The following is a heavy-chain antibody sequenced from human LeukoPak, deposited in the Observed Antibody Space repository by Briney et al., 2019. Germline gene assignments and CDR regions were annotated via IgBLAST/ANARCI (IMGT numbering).Heavy chain of an antibody. J-gene: IGHJ3*02. D-gene: IGHD6-13*01. Sequence: AASVKVSCKASGGTFSSYAISWVRQAPGQGLEWMGWISAYNGNTNYAQKLQGRVTMTTDTSTSTAYMELRSLRSDDTAVYYCARDGARIAAAGAFDIWGQGTMVTVSS. V-gene: IGHV1-18*01. CDR1: GGTFSSYA. CDR2: ISAYNGNT. CDR3: ARDGARIAAAGAFDI.